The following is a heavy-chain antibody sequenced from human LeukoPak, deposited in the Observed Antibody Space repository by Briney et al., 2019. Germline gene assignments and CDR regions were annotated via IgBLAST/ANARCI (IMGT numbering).Heavy chain of an antibody. Sequence: ETLSLTCTVSGGSISSYYWSWIRQPPGKGLEWIGYIYYSGGTNYNPSLKSRVTISVDTSKNQFSLKLSSVTAADTAVYYCARHLHYYDSSDDAFDIWGQGTMVTVSS. J-gene: IGHJ3*02. CDR1: GGSISSYY. V-gene: IGHV4-59*01. CDR2: IYYSGGT. D-gene: IGHD3-22*01. CDR3: ARHLHYYDSSDDAFDI.